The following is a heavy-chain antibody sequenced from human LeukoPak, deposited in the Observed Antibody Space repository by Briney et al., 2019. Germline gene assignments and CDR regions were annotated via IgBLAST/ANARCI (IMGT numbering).Heavy chain of an antibody. CDR3: ATAAQNWNNAPYFDF. J-gene: IGHJ4*02. Sequence: PSQTLSLTCTVSGGSVSSGGYYWSWIRQHPGEGLEWIGYIYYGGTTYYNPSLKSRLTISLDTSKNQFSLKLTSVTAADTAVYYCATAAQNWNNAPYFDFWGQETLVTVSS. CDR2: IYYGGTT. CDR1: GGSVSSGGYY. D-gene: IGHD1/OR15-1a*01. V-gene: IGHV4-31*03.